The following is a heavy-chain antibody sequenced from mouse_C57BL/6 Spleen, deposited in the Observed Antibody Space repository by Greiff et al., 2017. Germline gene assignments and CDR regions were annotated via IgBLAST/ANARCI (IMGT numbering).Heavy chain of an antibody. J-gene: IGHJ1*03. Sequence: VQLQESGPELVKPGASVKISCKASGYAFSSSWMNWVKQRPGKGLEWIGRIYPGDGDTNYNGKFKGKATLTADKSSSTAYMQRSSLTSEDSAVYFCARSSPHYYGSTRGYFDVWGTGTTVTVSS. CDR2: IYPGDGDT. CDR3: ARSSPHYYGSTRGYFDV. D-gene: IGHD1-1*01. V-gene: IGHV1-82*01. CDR1: GYAFSSSW.